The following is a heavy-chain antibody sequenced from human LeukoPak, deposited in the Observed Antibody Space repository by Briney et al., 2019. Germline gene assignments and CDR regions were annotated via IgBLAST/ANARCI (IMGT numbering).Heavy chain of an antibody. V-gene: IGHV3-7*01. CDR2: IKEDGSEK. CDR3: ARDRRGYSYAYYFDY. J-gene: IGHJ4*02. D-gene: IGHD5-18*01. CDR1: GFIFSNYW. Sequence: GGSLRLSCAASGFIFSNYWMSWVRQAPGKGLEWVANIKEDGSEKSYVDSVTGRFTISKDNAKNSLYLQMNSLRAEDTAVYYCARDRRGYSYAYYFDYWGQGTLVTVSS.